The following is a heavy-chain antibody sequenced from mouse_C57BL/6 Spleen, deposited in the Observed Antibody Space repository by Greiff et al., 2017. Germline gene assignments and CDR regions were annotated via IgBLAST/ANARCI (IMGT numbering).Heavy chain of an antibody. CDR3: ARRRALSGPFDY. J-gene: IGHJ2*01. CDR1: GYAFSSYC. V-gene: IGHV1-80*01. D-gene: IGHD3-3*01. CDR2: IYPGDGDT. Sequence: VQLQQSGAELVKPWASVTISCKASGYAFSSYCVNWVKQSPGKGLEWIGQIYPGDGDTNYNGKFNGKATLSADKSSSTAYMQLSSLTSDDSAVYFCARRRALSGPFDYWGQGTTLTVSS.